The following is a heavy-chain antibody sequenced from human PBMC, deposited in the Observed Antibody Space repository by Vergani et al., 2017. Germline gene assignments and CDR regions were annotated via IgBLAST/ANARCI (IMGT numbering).Heavy chain of an antibody. CDR2: IWYDGSNK. CDR3: AKGSSIRRELIGGADY. Sequence: QVQLVESGGGVVQPGRSLRLSCAASGFTFSSYGMHWVRQAPGKGLEWVAVIWYDGSNKYYADSGKGRFTISRDNSKNTLYLQMNSLRAEDTAVYYCAKGSSIRRELIGGADYWGQGTLVTVSS. CDR1: GFTFSSYG. D-gene: IGHD1-26*01. V-gene: IGHV3-33*06. J-gene: IGHJ4*02.